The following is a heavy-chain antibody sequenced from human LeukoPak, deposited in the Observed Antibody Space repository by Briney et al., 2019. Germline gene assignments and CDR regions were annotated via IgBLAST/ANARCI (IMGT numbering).Heavy chain of an antibody. D-gene: IGHD3-10*01. J-gene: IGHJ4*02. Sequence: PSETLSLTCTVSGGSISSYYWSWIRRPPGKGLDWIGSSYHGGTTYYNPSLKSRVTVSLDTSKNQFSLKLTSVTAPGTAVYYCARHDGKWFSTALDYWGQGTLVTVSS. CDR2: SYHGGTT. CDR3: ARHDGKWFSTALDY. CDR1: GGSISSYY. V-gene: IGHV4-59*08.